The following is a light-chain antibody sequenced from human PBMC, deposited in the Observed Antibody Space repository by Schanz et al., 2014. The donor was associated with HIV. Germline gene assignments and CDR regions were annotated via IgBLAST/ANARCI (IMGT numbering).Light chain of an antibody. CDR2: GNS. J-gene: IGLJ2*01. CDR3: ATWDDSLNGVV. Sequence: QSVLTQPPSVSGAPGQRVTISCTGSSSNIGAGYDVHWYQQLPGTAPKLPIYGNSDRPSGVPDRFSGSKSGTSASLAITGLQAEDEADYYCATWDDSLNGVVFGGGTKLTVL. V-gene: IGLV1-40*01. CDR1: SSNIGAGYD.